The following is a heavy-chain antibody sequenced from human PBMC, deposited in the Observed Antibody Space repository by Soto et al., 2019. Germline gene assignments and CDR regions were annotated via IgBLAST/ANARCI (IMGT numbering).Heavy chain of an antibody. CDR1: GYTLTELS. J-gene: IGHJ4*02. CDR3: ATGHYGSGSYYNVGEFDY. CDR2: FDPEDGET. Sequence: ASVKVSCKVSGYTLTELSMHWVRQAPGKGLEWMGGFDPEDGETIYAQKFQGRVTMTEDTSTDTAYMELSSLRSEDTAVYYCATGHYGSGSYYNVGEFDYWGQGTLVTVSS. V-gene: IGHV1-24*01. D-gene: IGHD3-10*01.